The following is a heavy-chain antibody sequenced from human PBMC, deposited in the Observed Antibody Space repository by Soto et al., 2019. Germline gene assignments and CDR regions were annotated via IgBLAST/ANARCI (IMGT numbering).Heavy chain of an antibody. CDR2: IWYDGSNK. J-gene: IGHJ6*02. CDR1: GFTFSSYG. D-gene: IGHD2-21*01. CDR3: ARDRRAYRGSASKYYYYGMDV. Sequence: GGSLRLSCAASGFTFSSYGMHWVRQAPGKGLEWVAVIWYDGSNKYYADSVKGRFTISRDNSKNTLYLQMNSLRAEDTAVYYCARDRRAYRGSASKYYYYGMDVWGQGTTVTVSS. V-gene: IGHV3-33*01.